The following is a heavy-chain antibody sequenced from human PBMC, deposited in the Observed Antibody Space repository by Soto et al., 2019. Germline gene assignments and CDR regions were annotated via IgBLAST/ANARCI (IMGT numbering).Heavy chain of an antibody. V-gene: IGHV1-69*13. CDR3: ERDRELLDSYGLGGWLES. CDR1: GGTFSSYA. J-gene: IGHJ5*01. Sequence: GASVKVSCKASGGTFSSYAISWVRQAPGQGLEWMGGIIPIFGTANYAQQFQGRVTITADESTSTAYMELSGLRSEDTAVYYCERDRELLDSYGLGGWLESGGQGTLVTVSS. D-gene: IGHD5-18*01. CDR2: IIPIFGTA.